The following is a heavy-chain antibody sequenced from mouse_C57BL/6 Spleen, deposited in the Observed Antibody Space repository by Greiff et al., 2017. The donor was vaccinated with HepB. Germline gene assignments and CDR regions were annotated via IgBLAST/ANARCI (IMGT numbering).Heavy chain of an antibody. J-gene: IGHJ1*03. Sequence: QVQLQQSDAELVKPGASVKISCKVSGYTFTDHTIHWMKQRPEQGLEWIGCIYPRDGSTKYNEKFKGKATLTADKSSSTAYLQLNSLTSEDSAVYFCASYSGSSYGDFDVWGTGTTVTVSS. CDR2: IYPRDGST. CDR3: ASYSGSSYGDFDV. CDR1: GYTFTDHT. D-gene: IGHD1-1*01. V-gene: IGHV1-78*01.